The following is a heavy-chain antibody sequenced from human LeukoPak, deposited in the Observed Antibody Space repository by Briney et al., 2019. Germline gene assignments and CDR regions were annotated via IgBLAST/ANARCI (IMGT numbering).Heavy chain of an antibody. J-gene: IGHJ5*02. D-gene: IGHD3-9*01. CDR1: GFTFSSYA. Sequence: GGSLRLSCAASGFTFSSYAMSWVRQAPGKGLEWLAFIRYDGSNKNYADSVKGRFTISRDNSKNTLYLQMNSLRAEDTAVYYCAREREAADDIGGNWFDPWGQGTLVTVSS. CDR2: IRYDGSNK. CDR3: AREREAADDIGGNWFDP. V-gene: IGHV3-30*02.